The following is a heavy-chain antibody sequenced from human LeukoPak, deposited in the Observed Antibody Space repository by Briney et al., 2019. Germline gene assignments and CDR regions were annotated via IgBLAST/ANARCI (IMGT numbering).Heavy chain of an antibody. CDR1: GFTFRSHW. D-gene: IGHD2-21*02. CDR2: INIDGSTT. Sequence: GGSLRLSCAASGFTFRSHWMHWVRQAPGKGLVWVSRINIDGSTTTYADSVKGRFTISRDNAKNTLYLQMNSLRAEGTAVYYCAREGGVVTTIVLDCWGQGTLVTVSS. J-gene: IGHJ4*02. CDR3: AREGGVVTTIVLDC. V-gene: IGHV3-74*01.